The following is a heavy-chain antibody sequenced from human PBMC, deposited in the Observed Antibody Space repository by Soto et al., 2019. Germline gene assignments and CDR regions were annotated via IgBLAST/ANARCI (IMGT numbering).Heavy chain of an antibody. D-gene: IGHD3-3*01. V-gene: IGHV1-69*13. CDR3: ASFFGVVPYYYYGMDV. Sequence: SVKVSCKASGGTFSSYAISWVRRAPGQGLEWMGGIIPIFGTANYAQKFQGRVTITADESTSTAYMELSSLRSEDTAVYYCASFFGVVPYYYYGMDVWGQGTTVTVSS. J-gene: IGHJ6*02. CDR1: GGTFSSYA. CDR2: IIPIFGTA.